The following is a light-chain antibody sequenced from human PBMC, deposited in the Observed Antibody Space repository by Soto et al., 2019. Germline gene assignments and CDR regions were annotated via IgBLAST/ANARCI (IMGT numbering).Light chain of an antibody. V-gene: IGKV3-15*01. CDR2: DTA. J-gene: IGKJ5*01. CDR1: QGSGDT. CDR3: QQYNSWPLIT. Sequence: EIIMTQSPAHLSVSPGERVTLSCISGQGSGDTLAWYQHKPGQTPSLLIYDTAASATGVPARFSGSGSGTDFTLTISFLQSEDFAVYYCQQYNSWPLITFGPGTRLEIK.